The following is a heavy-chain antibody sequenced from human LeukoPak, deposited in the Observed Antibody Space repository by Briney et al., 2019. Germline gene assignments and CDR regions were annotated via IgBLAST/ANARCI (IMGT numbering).Heavy chain of an antibody. V-gene: IGHV1-58*02. D-gene: IGHD2-21*02. CDR3: AADPYCGGDCYPGYYGMDV. Sequence: SVKVSYKASGFTFTSSAMQWVRQARGQRLEWIGWIVVGSGNTNYAQKFQEGVTITRDMPTSTAYMELSSLRSEDTAVYYCAADPYCGGDCYPGYYGMDVWGQGTTVTVSS. CDR1: GFTFTSSA. J-gene: IGHJ6*02. CDR2: IVVGSGNT.